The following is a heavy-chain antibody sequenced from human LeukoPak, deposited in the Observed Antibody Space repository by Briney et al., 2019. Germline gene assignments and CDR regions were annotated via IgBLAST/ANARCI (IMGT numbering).Heavy chain of an antibody. CDR3: ARDRVERDHNWFDP. D-gene: IGHD1-1*01. CDR2: TYYRSKWYN. CDR1: GDSVSSNSAA. Sequence: SQTLSLTCAISGDSVSSNSAAWNWIRHSPSRGLEWLGRTYYRSKWYNDYAVSVKSRITINPDTSKNQFSLQLNSVTPEDTAVYYCARDRVERDHNWFDPWGQGTLVTVSS. J-gene: IGHJ5*02. V-gene: IGHV6-1*01.